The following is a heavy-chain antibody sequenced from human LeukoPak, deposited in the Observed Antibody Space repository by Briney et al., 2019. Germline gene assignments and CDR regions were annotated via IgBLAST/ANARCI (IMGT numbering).Heavy chain of an antibody. D-gene: IGHD3-22*01. CDR1: GGSFSGYY. Sequence: PSETLSLTCAVYGGSFSGYYWSWIRQPPGKGLEWIGEINHSGSTNYDPSLKSRVTISVDTSKNQFSLKLSSVTAADTAVYYCARLPYYYDSSGYYYFSFDYWGQGTLVTVSS. CDR3: ARLPYYYDSSGYYYFSFDY. CDR2: INHSGST. J-gene: IGHJ4*02. V-gene: IGHV4-34*01.